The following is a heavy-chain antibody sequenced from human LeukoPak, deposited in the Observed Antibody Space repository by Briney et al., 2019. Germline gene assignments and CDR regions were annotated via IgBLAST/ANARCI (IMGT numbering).Heavy chain of an antibody. Sequence: ASVKVSCKASGYTFTSYDINWVRQATGQGLEWMGWMNPNSGNTGYAQKFQGRVTMTRNTSISTAYMELSSLRSEDTAVYYCARAGKRITMVRWVVYWFDPWGQGTLVTVSS. V-gene: IGHV1-8*01. J-gene: IGHJ5*02. CDR2: MNPNSGNT. CDR1: GYTFTSYD. CDR3: ARAGKRITMVRWVVYWFDP. D-gene: IGHD3-10*01.